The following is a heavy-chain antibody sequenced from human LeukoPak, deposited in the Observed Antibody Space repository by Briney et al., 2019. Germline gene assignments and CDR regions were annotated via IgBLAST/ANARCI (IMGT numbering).Heavy chain of an antibody. Sequence: PSETLSLTCTVSGGSTSSYYWSWIRQPAGKGLEWIGRIYTSGSTNYNPSLKSRVTMSVDTSKNQFSLKLSSVTAADTAVYHCARDGQTYYDFWSGFSDAFDIWGQGTMVTVSS. D-gene: IGHD3-3*01. J-gene: IGHJ3*02. CDR1: GGSTSSYY. CDR3: ARDGQTYYDFWSGFSDAFDI. V-gene: IGHV4-4*07. CDR2: IYTSGST.